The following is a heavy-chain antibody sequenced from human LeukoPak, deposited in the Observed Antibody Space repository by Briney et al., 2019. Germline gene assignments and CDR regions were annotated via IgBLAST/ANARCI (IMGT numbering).Heavy chain of an antibody. J-gene: IGHJ5*02. CDR1: GGSISSSSYY. D-gene: IGHD5-18*01. V-gene: IGHV4-39*07. CDR3: ARGQPNGNWFDP. CDR2: IYYSGST. Sequence: PSETLSLTCTVSGGSISSSSYYWGWIRQPPGKGLEWTGSIYYSGSTYYNPSLKSRVTISVDTSKNQFSLKLSSVTAADTAVYYRARGQPNGNWFDPWGQGTLVTVSS.